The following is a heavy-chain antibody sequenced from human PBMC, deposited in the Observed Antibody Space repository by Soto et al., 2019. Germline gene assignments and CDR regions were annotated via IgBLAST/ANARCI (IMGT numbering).Heavy chain of an antibody. D-gene: IGHD6-6*01. CDR1: GFSLSTSLVG. Sequence: SGPTLVNPTQTLTLTCSFSGFSLSTSLVGVGCILQSPGKALEWLALIYWSGDEHYRPSLKSRLSIIKDTSKNHVVLIMTDMDHVDTATYYCARGLAALPVLALDIWGQLTLVTVSS. CDR3: ARGLAALPVLALDI. J-gene: IGHJ3*02. CDR2: IYWSGDE. V-gene: IGHV2-5*01.